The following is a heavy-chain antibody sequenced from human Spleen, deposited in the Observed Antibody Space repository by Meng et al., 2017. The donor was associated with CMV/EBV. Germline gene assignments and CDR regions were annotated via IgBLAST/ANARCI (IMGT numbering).Heavy chain of an antibody. D-gene: IGHD2-2*01. CDR1: GGSVSSRTYY. Sequence: GSLSLTCTVSGGSVSSRTYYWSWIRQPPGKGLEWIGYIFHSGSTDYNPSLRTGVTISVDTSKNQFSLKLYSVTAADTAVYYCARLVPAARGTNWFDPWGQGILVTVSS. CDR2: IFHSGST. J-gene: IGHJ5*02. V-gene: IGHV4-61*01. CDR3: ARLVPAARGTNWFDP.